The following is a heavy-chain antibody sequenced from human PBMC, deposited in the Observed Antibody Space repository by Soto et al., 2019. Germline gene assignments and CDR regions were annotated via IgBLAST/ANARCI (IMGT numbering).Heavy chain of an antibody. J-gene: IGHJ5*02. CDR2: INAGNGNT. V-gene: IGHV1-3*01. CDR1: GYTFTSYA. D-gene: IGHD3-3*01. Sequence: ASVKVSCKASGYTFTSYAMHWVRQAPGQRLEWMGWINAGNGNTKYSQKFQGRVTITRDKSASTAYMELGSLRSEDTAVYYCARDLDDFWSGYQASWFDPWGQGTLVTVSS. CDR3: ARDLDDFWSGYQASWFDP.